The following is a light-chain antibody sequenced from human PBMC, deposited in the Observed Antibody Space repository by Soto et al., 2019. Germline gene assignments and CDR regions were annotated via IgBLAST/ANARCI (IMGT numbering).Light chain of an antibody. V-gene: IGKV1-27*01. Sequence: DVQMTQSPSSLSASVGDRVTITCRASQGIAPYLAWFQQKPGKVPKLLIYAASTLQSGVPSRFSGSGSGTGFTLTISSLQPEDVATYYCQKYNSAPLTFGGGTTV. CDR3: QKYNSAPLT. J-gene: IGKJ4*01. CDR2: AAS. CDR1: QGIAPY.